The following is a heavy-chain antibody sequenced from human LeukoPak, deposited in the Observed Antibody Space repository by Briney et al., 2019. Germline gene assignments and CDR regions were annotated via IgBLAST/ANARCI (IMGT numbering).Heavy chain of an antibody. J-gene: IGHJ5*02. CDR2: IYTSGST. CDR3: ARDRYYYDSSGSHNWFDP. V-gene: IGHV4-4*07. D-gene: IGHD3-22*01. CDR1: GDSISSYY. Sequence: SGTLSLTCTVSGDSISSYYWSWIRQPAGKGLEWIGRIYTSGSTNYNPSLKSRVTMSVDTSKNQFSLKLSSVTAADTAVYYCARDRYYYDSSGSHNWFDPWGQGTLVTVSS.